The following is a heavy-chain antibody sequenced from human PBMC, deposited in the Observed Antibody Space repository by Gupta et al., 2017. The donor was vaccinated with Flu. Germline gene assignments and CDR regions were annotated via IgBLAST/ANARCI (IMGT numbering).Heavy chain of an antibody. Sequence: PGQGFEWMGRINPSSGGTKYAEKFQGRVTLTRDSSMNIVYMDLSSLRSDDTAVYFCARVRYCSTTSCYEPFDHWGQGTLVSVSS. V-gene: IGHV1-2*06. J-gene: IGHJ4*02. D-gene: IGHD2-2*01. CDR2: INPSSGGT. CDR3: ARVRYCSTTSCYEPFDH.